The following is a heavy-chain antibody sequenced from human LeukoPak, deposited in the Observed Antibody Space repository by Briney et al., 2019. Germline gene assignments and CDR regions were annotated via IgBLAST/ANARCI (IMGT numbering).Heavy chain of an antibody. J-gene: IGHJ4*02. CDR1: GFTFSSYA. CDR3: ARDRSYGDYVWDFDY. Sequence: GRSLRLSCAASGFTFSSYAMHWVRQAPGKGLEWVAVISYDGSNKYYADSVEGRFTISRDNSKNTLYLQMNSLRAEDTAVYYCARDRSYGDYVWDFDYWGQGTLVTVSS. V-gene: IGHV3-30*04. CDR2: ISYDGSNK. D-gene: IGHD4-17*01.